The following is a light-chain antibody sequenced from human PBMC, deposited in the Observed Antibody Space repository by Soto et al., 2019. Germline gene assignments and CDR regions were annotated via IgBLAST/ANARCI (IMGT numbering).Light chain of an antibody. CDR3: LQHNTYP. CDR2: AAS. Sequence: NIQMTQSPSAMSASVGDRVTITCRARQDITTNLAWFQQKPGKVPKHLIHAASSLQSWFPSRFSADESVTEFTLTISSLQAEDFAAYSCLQHNTYPFGGGTQVEIK. CDR1: QDITTN. J-gene: IGKJ4*01. V-gene: IGKV1D-17*01.